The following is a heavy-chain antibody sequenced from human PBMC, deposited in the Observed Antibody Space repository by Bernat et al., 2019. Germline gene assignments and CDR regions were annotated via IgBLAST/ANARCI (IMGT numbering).Heavy chain of an antibody. CDR2: ISYDGSNK. CDR3: ARAVAGTVWFDP. J-gene: IGHJ5*02. Sequence: QVQLVESGGGVVQPGRSLRLSCVASGFTFSSYAMHWVRQAPGKGLEWVAVISYDGSNKYYADSVKGRFTISRDNSKNTLYLQMNSLRAEDTAVYYCARAVAGTVWFDPWGQGTLVTVSS. D-gene: IGHD6-19*01. CDR1: GFTFSSYA. V-gene: IGHV3-30*01.